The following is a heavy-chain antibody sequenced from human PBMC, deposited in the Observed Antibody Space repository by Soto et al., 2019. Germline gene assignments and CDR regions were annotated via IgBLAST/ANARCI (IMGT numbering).Heavy chain of an antibody. D-gene: IGHD3-10*01. CDR1: GGSISSGGYY. Sequence: SETLSLTCTVSGGSISSGGYYWSWIRQHPGKGLEWIGYIYYSGSTYYNPSLKSRVTISVDTSKNQFSLKLSSVTAADTAVYYCARDWYYGSGSYPNGMDVWGQGTTVTVSS. V-gene: IGHV4-31*03. CDR2: IYYSGST. J-gene: IGHJ6*02. CDR3: ARDWYYGSGSYPNGMDV.